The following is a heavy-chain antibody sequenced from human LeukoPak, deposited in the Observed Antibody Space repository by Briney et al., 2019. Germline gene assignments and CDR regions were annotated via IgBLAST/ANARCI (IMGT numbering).Heavy chain of an antibody. CDR1: GFTFDDYG. J-gene: IGHJ4*02. Sequence: GGSLRLSCAASGFTFDDYGMSWVRHAPGKGLEWASGINWNGGIKGYAASGNGRFTIYRDNAKNSMYMQMNSLRAEDTALYYCARDGPAYCGSDCYSGYWGQGTLVTVSS. V-gene: IGHV3-20*04. D-gene: IGHD2-21*02. CDR2: INWNGGIK. CDR3: ARDGPAYCGSDCYSGY.